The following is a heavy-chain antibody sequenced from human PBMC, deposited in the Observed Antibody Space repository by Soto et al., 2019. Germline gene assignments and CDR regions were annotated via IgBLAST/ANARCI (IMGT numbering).Heavy chain of an antibody. Sequence: GASVKVSCKASGGTFSSYAISWVRQAPGQGLEWMGGIIPIFGTANYAQKFQGRVTITADTSITTAYLELSSLTSDDTAVYYCATDRVAFDMWGQGTKVTVSS. D-gene: IGHD3-22*01. V-gene: IGHV1-69*06. J-gene: IGHJ3*02. CDR1: GGTFSSYA. CDR3: ATDRVAFDM. CDR2: IIPIFGTA.